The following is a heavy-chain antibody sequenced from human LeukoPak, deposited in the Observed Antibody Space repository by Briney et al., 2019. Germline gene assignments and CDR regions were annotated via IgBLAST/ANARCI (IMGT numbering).Heavy chain of an antibody. D-gene: IGHD3-10*01. J-gene: IGHJ4*02. CDR1: GFTFSSYS. CDR3: ARDSGERDYFDY. Sequence: KAGGSLRLSCAASGFTFSSYSMNWVRQAPGKGLEWVSSISSSSSYIYYADSVKGRFTISRDNAKNSLYLQMNSLRAENTAVYYCARDSGERDYFDYWGQGTLVTVSS. V-gene: IGHV3-21*01. CDR2: ISSSSSYI.